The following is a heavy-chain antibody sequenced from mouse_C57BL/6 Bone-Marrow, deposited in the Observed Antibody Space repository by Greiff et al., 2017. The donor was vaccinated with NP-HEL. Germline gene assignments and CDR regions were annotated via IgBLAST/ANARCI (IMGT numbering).Heavy chain of an antibody. J-gene: IGHJ2*01. Sequence: EVKLQESGGDLVKPGGSLKLSCAASGFTFSSYGMSWVRQTPDKRLEWVATISSGGSYTYYPDSVKGRFTISRDNAKNTLYLQMSSLKSEETAMYYCARRSTMVTFDYWGQGTTLTVSS. D-gene: IGHD2-1*01. CDR2: ISSGGSYT. CDR1: GFTFSSYG. V-gene: IGHV5-6*02. CDR3: ARRSTMVTFDY.